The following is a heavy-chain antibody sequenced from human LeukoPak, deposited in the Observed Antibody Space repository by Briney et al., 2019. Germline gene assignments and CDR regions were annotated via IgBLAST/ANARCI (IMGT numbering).Heavy chain of an antibody. J-gene: IGHJ3*02. D-gene: IGHD6-6*01. CDR2: IYYSGCT. V-gene: IGHV4-59*01. CDR3: ARGSIAARNDAFDI. Sequence: PSETLSLTCTVSGGSISSYYWNWIRKPPGRGLEWIGYIYYSGCTNYNPSLKSRVTISVDTSKNQFSLKLSFVTAADTAVYYCARGSIAARNDAFDIWGQGTMVTVSS. CDR1: GGSISSYY.